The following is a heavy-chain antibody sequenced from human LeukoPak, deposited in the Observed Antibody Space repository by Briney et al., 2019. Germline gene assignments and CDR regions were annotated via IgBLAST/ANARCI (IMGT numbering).Heavy chain of an antibody. CDR3: AKAGGSSWAVLDY. Sequence: GGSLRLSCAASGFTFSSNGMHWVRQAPGKGLEWVAFIRFDGSNTYYADSVKGRLTISRDTSKNTLYLQMNSLRPEDTAVYYCAKAGGSSWAVLDYWGRGTLVTVSS. D-gene: IGHD6-13*01. J-gene: IGHJ4*02. CDR2: IRFDGSNT. V-gene: IGHV3-30*02. CDR1: GFTFSSNG.